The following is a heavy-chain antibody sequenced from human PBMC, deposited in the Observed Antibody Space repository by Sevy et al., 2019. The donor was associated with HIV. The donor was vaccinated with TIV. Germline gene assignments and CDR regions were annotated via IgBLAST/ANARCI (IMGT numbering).Heavy chain of an antibody. CDR2: MNPNSGNT. V-gene: IGHV1-8*01. CDR3: ARDRDSSSWYYYYYYDMDV. Sequence: ASVKVSCKASGYTFTRYDINWVRQATGQGLEWMGWMNPNSGNTGYAQKFQGRVTMTRNTSISTAYMELSSLRSEDTAVYYCARDRDSSSWYYYYYYDMDVWGKGTTVTVSS. D-gene: IGHD6-13*01. CDR1: GYTFTRYD. J-gene: IGHJ6*03.